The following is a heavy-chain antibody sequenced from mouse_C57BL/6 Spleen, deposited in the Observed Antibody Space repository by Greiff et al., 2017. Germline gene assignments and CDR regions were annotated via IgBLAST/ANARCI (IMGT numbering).Heavy chain of an antibody. D-gene: IGHD1-1*01. CDR1: GYSITSGYY. J-gene: IGHJ4*01. CDR2: ISYDGSN. CDR3: ARGHYYGPMDY. V-gene: IGHV3-6*01. Sequence: VQLQESGPGLVKPSQSLSLTCSVTGYSITSGYYWNWIRQFPGNKLEWMGYISYDGSNNYNPSLKNRISITRDTSKNQFFLKLNSVTTEDTATYYCARGHYYGPMDYWGQGTSVTVSS.